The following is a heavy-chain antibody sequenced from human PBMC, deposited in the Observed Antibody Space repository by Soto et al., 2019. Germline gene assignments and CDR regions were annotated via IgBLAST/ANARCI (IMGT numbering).Heavy chain of an antibody. J-gene: IGHJ6*03. V-gene: IGHV4-4*02. D-gene: IGHD2-15*01. Sequence: PSYTLALSSAVSRGSIRSSNWGGWLRQPPGKGLEWIGEIYHSGSTNYNPSLKSRVTISVDKSKNQFSLKLSSVTAADTAVYYCARMIMDIVVVVAATNYYYYYMDVWGKGTTVTVSS. CDR1: RGSIRSSNW. CDR2: IYHSGST. CDR3: ARMIMDIVVVVAATNYYYYYMDV.